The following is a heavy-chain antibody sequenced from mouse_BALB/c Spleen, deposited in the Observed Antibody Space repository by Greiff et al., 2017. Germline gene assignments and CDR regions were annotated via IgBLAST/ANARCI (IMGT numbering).Heavy chain of an antibody. CDR2: ISSGGSYT. CDR3: ARHEGVLRRYAMDY. Sequence: EVQLVESGGDLVKPGGSLKLSCAASGFTFSSYGMSWVRQTPDKRLEWVATISSGGSYTYYPDSVKGRFTISRDNAKNTLYLQMSSLKSEDTAMYYCARHEGVLRRYAMDYWGQGTSVTVSS. D-gene: IGHD1-2*01. J-gene: IGHJ4*01. V-gene: IGHV5-6*01. CDR1: GFTFSSYG.